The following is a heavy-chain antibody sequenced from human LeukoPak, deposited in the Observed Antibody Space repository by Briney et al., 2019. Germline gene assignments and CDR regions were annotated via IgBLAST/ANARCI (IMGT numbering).Heavy chain of an antibody. J-gene: IGHJ3*02. V-gene: IGHV3-9*01. CDR1: GFTFDDYA. Sequence: PGRSLRLSCAASGFTFDDYAMHWVRQAPGKGLEWVSGINWNSDSIDYADPVKGRFTISRDNAKNSLYLQMNSLRAEDTALYYCAKDIVGAFDAFDIWGQGTMVTVSS. D-gene: IGHD1-26*01. CDR2: INWNSDSI. CDR3: AKDIVGAFDAFDI.